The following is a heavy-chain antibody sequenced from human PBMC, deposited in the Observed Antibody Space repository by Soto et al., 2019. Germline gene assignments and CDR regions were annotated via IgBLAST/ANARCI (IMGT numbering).Heavy chain of an antibody. CDR3: ARQNTGYYDSSGYFARRNSFDY. CDR1: GGTFSSYA. D-gene: IGHD3-22*01. J-gene: IGHJ4*02. V-gene: IGHV1-69*13. CDR2: IIPIFGTA. Sequence: ASVKVSCKASGGTFSSYAISWVRQAPGQGLEWMGGIIPIFGTANYAQKFQGRVTITADESTSTAYMELSSLRSEDTAVYYCARQNTGYYDSSGYFARRNSFDYWGQGTLVTVSS.